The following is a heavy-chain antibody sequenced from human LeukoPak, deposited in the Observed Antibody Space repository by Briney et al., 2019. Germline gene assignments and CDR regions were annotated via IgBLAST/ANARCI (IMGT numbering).Heavy chain of an antibody. CDR1: GYTFIGYY. V-gene: IGHV1-2*02. J-gene: IGHJ6*03. CDR2: INPNSGGT. D-gene: IGHD6-6*01. CDR3: ARGPSSHYYYYMDV. Sequence: ASVKVSCKASGYTFIGYYMHWVRQAPGQGLEWMGWINPNSGGTNYAQKFQVRVTMTRDTSISTAYMELSRLRSGDTAVYYCARGPSSHYYYYMDVWGKGTTVTVSS.